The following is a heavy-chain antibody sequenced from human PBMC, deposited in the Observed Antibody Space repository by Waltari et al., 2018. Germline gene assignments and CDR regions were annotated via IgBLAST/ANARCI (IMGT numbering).Heavy chain of an antibody. CDR3: ARGGGSGWYYFDY. J-gene: IGHJ4*02. CDR1: GGSISSYY. Sequence: QVQLQESGPGLVKPSETLSLTCTVTGGSISSYYWSWIRPPPGKGLEWIGYIYYSGSTNYNPSLKSRVTISVDTSKNQFSLKLSSVTAADTAVYYCARGGGSGWYYFDYWGQGTLVTVSS. CDR2: IYYSGST. V-gene: IGHV4-59*01. D-gene: IGHD6-19*01.